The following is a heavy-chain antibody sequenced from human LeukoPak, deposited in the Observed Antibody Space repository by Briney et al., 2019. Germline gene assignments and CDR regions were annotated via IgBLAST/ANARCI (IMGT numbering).Heavy chain of an antibody. CDR1: GFTFSDYY. Sequence: GGSLRLSCEASGFTFSDYYMSWIRQAPGKGLEGVSSISSSGSTIYYADSVKGRFTISRDNAKNSLYLQMNSLRAEDTAVYYCARDGAESFIVVVPTAIDNWFDPWGQGTLVTVSS. J-gene: IGHJ5*02. CDR2: ISSSGSTI. D-gene: IGHD2-2*01. V-gene: IGHV3-11*01. CDR3: ARDGAESFIVVVPTAIDNWFDP.